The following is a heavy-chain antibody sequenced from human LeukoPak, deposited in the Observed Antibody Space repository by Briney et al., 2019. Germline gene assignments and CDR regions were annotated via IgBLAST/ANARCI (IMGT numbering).Heavy chain of an antibody. D-gene: IGHD6-19*01. Sequence: GGSLRLSCAASGFTFSSYGMHWVRQAPGKGLEWVAVISYDGSNKYYADSVKGRFTISRDNSKNTLYLQMNSLRAEDKAVYYCAKDRIAVAGTGYYGMDVWGQGTTVTVSS. J-gene: IGHJ6*02. CDR1: GFTFSSYG. CDR3: AKDRIAVAGTGYYGMDV. V-gene: IGHV3-30*18. CDR2: ISYDGSNK.